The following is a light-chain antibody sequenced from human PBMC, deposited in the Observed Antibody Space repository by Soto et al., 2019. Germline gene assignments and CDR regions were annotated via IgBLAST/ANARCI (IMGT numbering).Light chain of an antibody. CDR3: TSYTSRSTWV. J-gene: IGLJ2*01. V-gene: IGLV2-14*01. Sequence: QSALTQPASVSGSPGQSITISCTGTSSDVGAYKYVSWYQQHPGKAPKLIIYEVGNRPSRVSNRFSGSKSGNTASLTISGLQAEDEADYYCTSYTSRSTWVFGGGTKVTVL. CDR2: EVG. CDR1: SSDVGAYKY.